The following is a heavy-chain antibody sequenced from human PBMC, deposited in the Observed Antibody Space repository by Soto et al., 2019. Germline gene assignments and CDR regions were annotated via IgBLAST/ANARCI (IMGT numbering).Heavy chain of an antibody. CDR3: ARALRYCSSSACYFAFDI. Sequence: GGSLRLSCTASGFTFGDYAMSWFRQAPGKGLEWGGLIRSKAYGGTTEYAASVKGRFTISRDDSKSIAYMQMNSLKTEDTAVYYCARALRYCSSSACYFAFDIWGRGTLVTVSS. CDR2: IRSKAYGGTT. CDR1: GFTFGDYA. D-gene: IGHD2-2*01. V-gene: IGHV3-49*03. J-gene: IGHJ3*02.